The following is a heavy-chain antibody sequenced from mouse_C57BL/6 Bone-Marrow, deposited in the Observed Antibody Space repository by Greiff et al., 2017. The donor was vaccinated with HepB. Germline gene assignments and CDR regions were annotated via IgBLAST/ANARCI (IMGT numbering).Heavy chain of an antibody. CDR2: IDPENGDT. CDR3: TTSHYYGSSYPVYFDY. CDR1: GFNIKDDY. J-gene: IGHJ2*01. V-gene: IGHV14-4*01. Sequence: VQLQQSGAELVRPGASVKLSCTASGFNIKDDYMHWVKQRPEQGLEWIGWIDPENGDTEYASKIQGKATITADTSSNTAYLQLSSLTSEDTAVYYCTTSHYYGSSYPVYFDYWGQGTTLTVSS. D-gene: IGHD1-1*01.